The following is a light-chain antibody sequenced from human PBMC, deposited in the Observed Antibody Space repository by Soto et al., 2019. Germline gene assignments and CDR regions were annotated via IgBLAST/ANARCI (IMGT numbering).Light chain of an antibody. CDR3: QQYNNWPRT. V-gene: IGKV3-15*01. Sequence: EIVMTQSPATLSVSPGERATLSCRASQSVSSNLAWYQQKLGQAPRLLMYGASTRATGISARFSGSGSGTEFTLTISSLQSEDFAIYYCQQYNNWPRTFGQGTKVDIK. J-gene: IGKJ1*01. CDR1: QSVSSN. CDR2: GAS.